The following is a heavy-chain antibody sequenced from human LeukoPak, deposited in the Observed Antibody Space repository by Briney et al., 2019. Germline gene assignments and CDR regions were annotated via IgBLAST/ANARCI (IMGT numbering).Heavy chain of an antibody. Sequence: SETLSLTCTVSGGSISSYYWSWIRQPPGKGLEWIGYIYTSGSTNYNPSLKSRVTISVDTSKNQFSLKLSSVTAADTAVYYCARVSSSSYYYYYYMDVWGKGTTVTVSS. D-gene: IGHD6-6*01. CDR1: GGSISSYY. J-gene: IGHJ6*03. CDR3: ARVSSSSYYYYYYMDV. CDR2: IYTSGST. V-gene: IGHV4-4*09.